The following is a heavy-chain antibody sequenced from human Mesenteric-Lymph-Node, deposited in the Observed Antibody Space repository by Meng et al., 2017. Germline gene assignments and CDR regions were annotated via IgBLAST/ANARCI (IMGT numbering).Heavy chain of an antibody. V-gene: IGHV3-23*01. J-gene: IGHJ4*02. CDR2: ISGSGGST. CDR1: GFTFDDYA. D-gene: IGHD6-13*01. Sequence: GGSLRLSCAASGFTFDDYAMHWVRQAPGKGLEWVSAISGSGGSTYYADSVKGRFTISRDNSKNTLYLQMNSLRAEDTAVYYCAKIRSELAAAGINYWGQGTLVTVSS. CDR3: AKIRSELAAAGINY.